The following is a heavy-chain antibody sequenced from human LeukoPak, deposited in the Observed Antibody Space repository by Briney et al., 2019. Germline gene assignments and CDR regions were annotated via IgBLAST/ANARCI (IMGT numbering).Heavy chain of an antibody. CDR1: GGSISSYY. J-gene: IGHJ4*02. D-gene: IGHD3-3*01. CDR2: IYYSGST. V-gene: IGHV4-59*01. CDR3: ARHDFWSGYPTDY. Sequence: PSETLSLTCTVSGGSISSYYWSWIRQPPGKGLEWIGYIYYSGSTNYNPSLKRRVTISVDTSKNQFSLKLSSVTAADTAVYYCARHDFWSGYPTDYWGRGTLVTVSS.